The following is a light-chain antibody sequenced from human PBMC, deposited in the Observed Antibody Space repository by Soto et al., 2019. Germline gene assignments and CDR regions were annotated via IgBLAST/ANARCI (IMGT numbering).Light chain of an antibody. J-gene: IGKJ3*01. Sequence: VLTQSPGTLSLSPGERATLSCRASQSVNNNYLAWYQQKPGQSPRLLIYGASIRATAIPDRFSGSGSGTDFTLTISRLEPEDSAVYYCQQYNNWPPFTFGPGTKVDIK. CDR1: QSVNNNY. CDR2: GAS. CDR3: QQYNNWPPFT. V-gene: IGKV3-20*01.